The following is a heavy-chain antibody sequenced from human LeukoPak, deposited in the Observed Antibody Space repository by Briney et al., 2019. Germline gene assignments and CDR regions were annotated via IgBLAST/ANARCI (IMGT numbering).Heavy chain of an antibody. V-gene: IGHV3-7*01. Sequence: GGSLRLSCAASGFTFSSYWMNWARQAPGKGLEWGASINHNVNVNYYVDSVKGRFTISRDSAKNSLYLQMNSLRAEDTAVYYCARFRTWGDKAFDYWGQGTLVTVSS. CDR2: INHNVNVN. CDR3: ARFRTWGDKAFDY. CDR1: GFTFSSYW. J-gene: IGHJ4*02. D-gene: IGHD2-21*02.